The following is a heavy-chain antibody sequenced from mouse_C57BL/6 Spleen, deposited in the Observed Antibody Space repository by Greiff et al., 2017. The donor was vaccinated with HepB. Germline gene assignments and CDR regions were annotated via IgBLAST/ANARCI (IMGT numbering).Heavy chain of an antibody. Sequence: QVQLKQPGAELVKPGASVKLSCKASGYTFTSYWMHWVKQRPGRGLEWIGRIDPNSGGTKYNEKFKSKATLTVDKPSSTAYMQLSSLTSEDSAVYYCARNNYDYDAYAMDYWGQGTSVTVSS. D-gene: IGHD2-4*01. J-gene: IGHJ4*01. CDR2: IDPNSGGT. CDR1: GYTFTSYW. V-gene: IGHV1-72*01. CDR3: ARNNYDYDAYAMDY.